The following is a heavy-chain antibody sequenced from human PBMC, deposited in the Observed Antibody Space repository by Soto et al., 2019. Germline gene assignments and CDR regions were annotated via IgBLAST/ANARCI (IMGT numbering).Heavy chain of an antibody. J-gene: IGHJ4*02. CDR3: ARTWFGQSYYFDY. V-gene: IGHV4-59*01. Sequence: SETLSLTCAVYGGSFSGYYWSWIRQPPGKGLEWIGYIYYTGSTNYNPSLKSRVTISVDTSKNQFSLKLSSVTAADTAVYYCARTWFGQSYYFDYWGRGTLVTVSS. CDR2: IYYTGST. D-gene: IGHD3-10*01. CDR1: GGSFSGYY.